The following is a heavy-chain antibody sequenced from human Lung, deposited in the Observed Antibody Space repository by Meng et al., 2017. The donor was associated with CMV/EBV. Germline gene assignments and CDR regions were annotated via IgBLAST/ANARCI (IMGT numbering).Heavy chain of an antibody. CDR3: ARDLLRYEFWCGYLNHYYYYYGMDV. J-gene: IGHJ6*02. D-gene: IGHD3-3*01. CDR1: GFTFGDYG. Sequence: SCAASGFTFGDYGMSWVRQAPGKGLEWVSGINWNGGSTGYADSVKGRFTISRDNAKNSLYLQMNSLRAEDTALYYCARDLLRYEFWCGYLNHYYYYYGMDVXGQGXTVTVSS. CDR2: INWNGGST. V-gene: IGHV3-20*04.